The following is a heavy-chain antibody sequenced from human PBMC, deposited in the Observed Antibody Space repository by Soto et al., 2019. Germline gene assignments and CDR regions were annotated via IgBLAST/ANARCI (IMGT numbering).Heavy chain of an antibody. Sequence: QVQLVESGGGVVQPGRSLRLSCAASGFIFSSYAMHWVRQAPGKGLEWVAVISSDGSNRYYADSVGGRFTISRDNSENTVYLHMSSLTGDDTAGFFFAKAPWNLAHTHYFDFWGQGTLVTVSS. D-gene: IGHD1-1*01. J-gene: IGHJ4*02. CDR1: GFIFSSYA. V-gene: IGHV3-30-3*01. CDR2: ISSDGSNR. CDR3: AKAPWNLAHTHYFDF.